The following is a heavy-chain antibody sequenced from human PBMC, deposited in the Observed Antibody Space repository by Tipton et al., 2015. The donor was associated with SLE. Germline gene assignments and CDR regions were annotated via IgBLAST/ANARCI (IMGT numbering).Heavy chain of an antibody. Sequence: SLRLSCAASGLTFDNYAFHWVRQAPGKGLEWVSGISWNSGNIGYADSVKGRFTISRDNAKNALYLQMNSLRVDDTALYYCAKDLYDSTYYNGMDVWGQGTMVTVSS. CDR1: GLTFDNYA. CDR3: AKDLYDSTYYNGMDV. V-gene: IGHV3-9*01. CDR2: ISWNSGNI. D-gene: IGHD3-22*01. J-gene: IGHJ6*02.